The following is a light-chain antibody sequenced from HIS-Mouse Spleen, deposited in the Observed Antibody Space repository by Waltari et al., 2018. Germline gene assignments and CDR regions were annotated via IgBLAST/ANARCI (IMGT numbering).Light chain of an antibody. Sequence: QSALTQPASVSGSPGQSTTISCTGTSSDVGSYNLVSWYQQQPGKAPKLMIYEGSKRPSGVSNRFSGSKSGNTASLTISGLQAEDEADYYCCSYAGSSTWVFGGGTKLTVL. J-gene: IGLJ3*02. CDR1: SSDVGSYNL. V-gene: IGLV2-23*01. CDR3: CSYAGSSTWV. CDR2: EGS.